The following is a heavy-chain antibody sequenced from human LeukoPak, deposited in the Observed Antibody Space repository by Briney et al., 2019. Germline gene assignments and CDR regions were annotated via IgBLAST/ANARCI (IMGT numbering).Heavy chain of an antibody. V-gene: IGHV5-51*01. CDR2: IYPGDSDT. D-gene: IGHD5-18*01. CDR3: ARSPTKRVTEDY. J-gene: IGHJ4*02. Sequence: GESLKISCKGSGYSFINYWIAWVRQMPGKGLEWMGMIYPGDSDTRYSPSFQGQVTISVDKSKNQFSLKLTSVTAADTAVYYCARSPTKRVTEDYWGQGTLVTVSS. CDR1: GYSFINYW.